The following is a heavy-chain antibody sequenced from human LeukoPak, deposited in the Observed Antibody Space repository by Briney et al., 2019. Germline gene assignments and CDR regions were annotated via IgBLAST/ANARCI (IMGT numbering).Heavy chain of an antibody. Sequence: PSETLSLTCTVSSGSISSGSYYWSWIRQPAGKGLEWIGRIYTSGSTNYNPSLKSRVTISVDPSKNQFSLKLSSVTAADTAVYYCAREGQGYSYGNFDYWGQGTLVTVSS. J-gene: IGHJ4*02. D-gene: IGHD5-18*01. V-gene: IGHV4-61*02. CDR3: AREGQGYSYGNFDY. CDR2: IYTSGST. CDR1: SGSISSGSYY.